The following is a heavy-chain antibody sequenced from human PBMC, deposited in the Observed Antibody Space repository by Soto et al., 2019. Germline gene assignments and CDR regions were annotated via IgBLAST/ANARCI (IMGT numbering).Heavy chain of an antibody. Sequence: PGGSLRLSCAVSGVTVSNNYMSWVRQAPGKGLEGVSVIYSGGYTAYGDSVKGRFTISRDNSKNTLYLQMNSLRAEDTAVYYCAKSRYSDSSGDFYDYWGQGTLVTVSS. CDR2: IYSGGYT. CDR1: GVTVSNNY. D-gene: IGHD3-22*01. J-gene: IGHJ4*02. CDR3: AKSRYSDSSGDFYDY. V-gene: IGHV3-53*01.